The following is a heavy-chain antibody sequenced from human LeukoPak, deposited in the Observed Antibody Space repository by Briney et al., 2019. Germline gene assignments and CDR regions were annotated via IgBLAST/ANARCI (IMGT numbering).Heavy chain of an antibody. D-gene: IGHD3-22*01. CDR2: IYSSGST. J-gene: IGHJ4*02. CDR3: ARGEYDSSAYWGYYFEN. V-gene: IGHV4-4*07. CDR1: GVSISTYY. Sequence: PSETLSLTCTVSGVSISTYYWSWIRQPPGKGLEWIARIYSSGSTNYTPSFKSRVTISVDTSKNQFSLNLSCVTAADSAVYYCARGEYDSSAYWGYYFENWGQGTMVTVSS.